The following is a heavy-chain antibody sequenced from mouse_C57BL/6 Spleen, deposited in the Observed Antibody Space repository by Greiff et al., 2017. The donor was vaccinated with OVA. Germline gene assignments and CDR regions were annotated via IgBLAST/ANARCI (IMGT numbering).Heavy chain of an antibody. D-gene: IGHD1-1*01. CDR2: ISYDGSN. Sequence: EVKLQESGPGLVKPSQSLSLTCSVTGYSITSGYYWNWIRQFPGNKLEWMGYISYDGSNNYNPSLKNRISITRDTSKNQFFLKLNSVTTEDTATYYCARDDYYGTHYFDDWGQGTTLTVSS. CDR1: GYSITSGYY. J-gene: IGHJ2*01. V-gene: IGHV3-6*01. CDR3: ARDDYYGTHYFDD.